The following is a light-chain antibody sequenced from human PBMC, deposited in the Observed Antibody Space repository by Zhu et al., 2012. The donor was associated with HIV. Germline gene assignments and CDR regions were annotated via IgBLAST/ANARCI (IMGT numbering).Light chain of an antibody. CDR1: QGVSSTY. J-gene: IGKJ5*01. V-gene: IGKV3-20*01. Sequence: EIVLTQSPGTLSLSPGERASLSCRASQGVSSTYLGWYQQKPGQAPRLLIYGASSRATGIPDRFSGSGSGTDFTLTISRLEPEDFAVYYCQQYSSSPITFGQGTRLEIK. CDR2: GAS. CDR3: QQYSSSPIT.